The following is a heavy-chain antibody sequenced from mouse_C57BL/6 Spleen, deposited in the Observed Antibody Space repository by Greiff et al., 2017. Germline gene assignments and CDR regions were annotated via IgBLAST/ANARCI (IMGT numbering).Heavy chain of an antibody. CDR3: ARGYYGSSYYAMDY. D-gene: IGHD1-1*01. CDR1: GYTFTSYW. CDR2: IHPNSSST. J-gene: IGHJ4*01. V-gene: IGHV1-64*01. Sequence: QVHVKQPGAELVKPGASVKLSCKASGYTFTSYWMHWVKQRPGQGLEWIGMIHPNSSSTNYNEKFKSKATLTVDKSSSTAYMQLSSLTSEDSAVYYCARGYYGSSYYAMDYWGQGTSVTVSS.